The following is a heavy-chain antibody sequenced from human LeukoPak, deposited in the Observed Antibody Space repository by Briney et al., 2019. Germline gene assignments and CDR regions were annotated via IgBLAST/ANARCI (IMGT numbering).Heavy chain of an antibody. J-gene: IGHJ6*03. V-gene: IGHV1-8*03. CDR2: MNPNSGNT. CDR1: GYTFSTYD. D-gene: IGHD2-2*01. CDR3: ARGRVPAANYYYYMDV. Sequence: ASVKVSCKASGYTFSTYDISWVRQATGQGLEWMGWMNPNSGNTGYAQKFQGRVTITRNTSISTAYMELSSLRSEDTAVYYCARGRVPAANYYYYMDVWGKGTTVTVSS.